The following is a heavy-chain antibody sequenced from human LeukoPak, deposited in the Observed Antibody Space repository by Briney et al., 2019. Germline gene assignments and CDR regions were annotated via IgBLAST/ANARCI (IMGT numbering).Heavy chain of an antibody. V-gene: IGHV1-46*01. J-gene: IGHJ4*02. Sequence: ASVKVSCKASGYTFTSYYMHWVRQAPGQELEWMGIINPSGGSTSYAQKFQGRVTMTRDTSTSTVYMELSSLRSEDTAVYYCAKSRGITGTRGYFDYWGQGTLVTVSS. CDR3: AKSRGITGTRGYFDY. CDR1: GYTFTSYY. CDR2: INPSGGST. D-gene: IGHD1-20*01.